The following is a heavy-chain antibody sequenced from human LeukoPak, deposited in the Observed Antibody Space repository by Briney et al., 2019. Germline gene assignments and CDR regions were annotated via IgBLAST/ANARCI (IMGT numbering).Heavy chain of an antibody. CDR1: GFTFSSYE. V-gene: IGHV3-48*03. D-gene: IGHD3-22*01. J-gene: IGHJ4*02. CDR3: ASDDFSGYSY. CDR2: ISSSGSTI. Sequence: PGGSLRLSCAASGFTFSSYEMNWVRQAPGKGLEWVSYISSSGSTIYYADSVKGRFTISRDNAKNSLYLQMNSLRAEDTAVYYCASDDFSGYSYWGQGTLVTVFS.